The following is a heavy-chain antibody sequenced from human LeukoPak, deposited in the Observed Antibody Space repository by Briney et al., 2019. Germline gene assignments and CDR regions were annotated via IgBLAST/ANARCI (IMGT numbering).Heavy chain of an antibody. V-gene: IGHV4-4*07. D-gene: IGHD6-13*01. Sequence: PSETLSLTCTVSGGSISSYYWSWIRQPAGKGLEWIGRIYTSGSTNYTPSLKSRVTMSVDTPKNQFSLNLSSVTAADTAVYYCARAPGVVPAEVNAGYSSSWYGAYFDYWGQGTLVTVSS. CDR2: IYTSGST. J-gene: IGHJ4*02. CDR1: GGSISSYY. CDR3: ARAPGVVPAEVNAGYSSSWYGAYFDY.